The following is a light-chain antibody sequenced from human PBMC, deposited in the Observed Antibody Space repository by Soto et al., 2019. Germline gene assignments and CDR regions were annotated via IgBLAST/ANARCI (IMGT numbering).Light chain of an antibody. CDR2: EVS. V-gene: IGLV2-8*01. J-gene: IGLJ3*02. CDR3: SSYVGSKV. Sequence: QSVLTQPPSASGSPGQSVTISCTGTSSDVGGYNYVSWYQQHPGKAPKLMISEVSKRPSGVPDRFSGSKSGNTASLTVSGLQAEDEADYYCSSYVGSKVFGGGTKVTVL. CDR1: SSDVGGYNY.